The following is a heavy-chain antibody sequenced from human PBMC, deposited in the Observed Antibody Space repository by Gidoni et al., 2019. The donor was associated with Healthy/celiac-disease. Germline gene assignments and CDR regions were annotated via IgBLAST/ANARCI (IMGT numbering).Heavy chain of an antibody. CDR1: GFTFDDYA. CDR2: ISWNSGSI. J-gene: IGHJ4*02. D-gene: IGHD2-21*01. Sequence: EVQLVESGGGLVQPGRSLRLSCAASGFTFDDYAMHWVRQAPGKGLEWVSGISWNSGSIGYADSVKGRFTISRDNAKNSLYLQMNSLRAEDTALYYCAKEDIGGDGLPYWGQGTLVTVSS. CDR3: AKEDIGGDGLPY. V-gene: IGHV3-9*01.